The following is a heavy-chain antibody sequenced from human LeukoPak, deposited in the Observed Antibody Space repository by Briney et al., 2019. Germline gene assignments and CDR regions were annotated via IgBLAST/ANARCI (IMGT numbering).Heavy chain of an antibody. V-gene: IGHV4-34*01. D-gene: IGHD2-15*01. CDR1: GGSFSGYY. CDR3: ARGVRRGYCSGGSCRNKYYFDY. CDR2: INHSGST. J-gene: IGHJ4*02. Sequence: SETPSLTCAVYGGSFSGYYWSWIRQPPGKGLEWIGEINHSGSTNYNPSLKSRVTISVDTSKNQFSLKLSSVTAADTAVYYCARGVRRGYCSGGSCRNKYYFDYWGQGTLVTVSS.